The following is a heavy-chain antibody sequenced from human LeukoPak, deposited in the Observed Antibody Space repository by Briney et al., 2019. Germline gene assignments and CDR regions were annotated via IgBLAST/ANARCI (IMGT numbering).Heavy chain of an antibody. J-gene: IGHJ6*03. CDR1: GGSFSGYY. V-gene: IGHV4-34*01. CDR2: INHSGGT. D-gene: IGHD3-16*01. Sequence: SETLSLTCAVYGGSFSGYYWSWIRQPPGKGLEWIGEINHSGGTKYNPSLTSRVTISVDTPKNQFSLKLRSVTAADTAMYYCARVKDPGGYYYYYYMDVWGKGTTVTVSS. CDR3: ARVKDPGGYYYYYYMDV.